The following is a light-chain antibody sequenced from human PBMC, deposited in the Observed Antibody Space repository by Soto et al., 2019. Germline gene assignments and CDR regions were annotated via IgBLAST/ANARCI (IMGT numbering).Light chain of an antibody. CDR1: SSDVGGYNY. V-gene: IGLV2-11*01. CDR2: DVS. CDR3: CSFAGSYTFV. J-gene: IGLJ1*01. Sequence: QSALTQPRSVSGSPGQSVTISCTGTSSDVGGYNYVSWYQQHPGKAPKLMIYDVSKRPSGVPDRFFGSSSGNTASLTISGLQAEDEADYYCCSFAGSYTFVFGTGTKLTVL.